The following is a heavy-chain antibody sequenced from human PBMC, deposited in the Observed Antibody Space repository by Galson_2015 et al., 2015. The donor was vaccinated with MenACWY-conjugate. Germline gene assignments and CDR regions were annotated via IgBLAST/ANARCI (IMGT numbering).Heavy chain of an antibody. CDR3: AKAVGATMRAPYFDF. Sequence: SLRLSCAASGFTFSSHAMSWVRQAPGKGLEWVSVITDSGGSTYYADSVKGRFTISRDNSKNTLFLQMNSLRAEDTAVYYCAKAVGATMRAPYFDFWGQGALVTVSS. CDR2: ITDSGGST. D-gene: IGHD1-26*01. J-gene: IGHJ4*02. CDR1: GFTFSSHA. V-gene: IGHV3-23*01.